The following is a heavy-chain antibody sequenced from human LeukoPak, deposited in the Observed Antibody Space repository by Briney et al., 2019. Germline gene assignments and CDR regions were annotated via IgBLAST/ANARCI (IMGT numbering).Heavy chain of an antibody. D-gene: IGHD6-13*01. CDR2: IYSTGST. CDR1: GGSISSYY. CDR3: ARQIASAGTAGFDF. V-gene: IGHV4-4*07. Sequence: SGTLSLTCTVSGGSISSYYWSWIRQPAGKGLEWIGRIYSTGSTNYNPSLKSRVTMSVDTSKNQFSLRLRSVTAADTAVYYCARQIASAGTAGFDFWGQGALVTVSS. J-gene: IGHJ4*02.